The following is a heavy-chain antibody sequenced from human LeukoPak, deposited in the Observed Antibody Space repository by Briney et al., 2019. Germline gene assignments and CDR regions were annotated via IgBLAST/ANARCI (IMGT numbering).Heavy chain of an antibody. CDR1: GAPMSPYY. D-gene: IGHD5-12*01. Sequence: SETLSLTCTVSGAPMSPYYWSWVRQPPGRGLEYTGYVHYSGSTNYNPSLRSRVTISVDTSANQFSLNLRSVTAADTAVYFCARGTKTGNTGYNWDYWGQGSVVTVSS. V-gene: IGHV4-59*01. CDR3: ARGTKTGNTGYNWDY. CDR2: VHYSGST. J-gene: IGHJ4*02.